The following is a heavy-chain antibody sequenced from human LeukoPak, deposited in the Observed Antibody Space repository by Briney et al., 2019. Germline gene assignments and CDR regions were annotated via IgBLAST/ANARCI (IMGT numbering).Heavy chain of an antibody. CDR2: ISSSSSYI. D-gene: IGHD5-18*01. CDR1: GLTFSSYA. V-gene: IGHV3-21*01. CDR3: ARDLVDTAMVAYHFDY. Sequence: PGGSLRLSCAASGLTFSSYAMSWVRQAPGKGLEWVSSISSSSSYIYYADSVKGRFTISRDNAKNSLYLQMNSLRAEDTAVYYCARDLVDTAMVAYHFDYWGQGTLVTVSS. J-gene: IGHJ4*02.